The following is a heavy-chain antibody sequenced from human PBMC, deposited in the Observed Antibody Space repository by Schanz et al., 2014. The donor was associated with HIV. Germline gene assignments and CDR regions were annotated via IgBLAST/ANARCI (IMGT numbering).Heavy chain of an antibody. CDR1: GFPFSNFA. D-gene: IGHD3-22*01. CDR2: ISESGGRS. Sequence: EEHLLESGGDLLQPGGSLRLSCVASGFPFSNFAMSWVRQDPGRGLEWVSAISESGGRSYYADSVNGRFTISRDNSKNTLYLQMTTLRTEDTAVYYCAKPEYDSRGNSQSHFDSWGQGTLVTVSS. CDR3: AKPEYDSRGNSQSHFDS. J-gene: IGHJ4*02. V-gene: IGHV3-23*01.